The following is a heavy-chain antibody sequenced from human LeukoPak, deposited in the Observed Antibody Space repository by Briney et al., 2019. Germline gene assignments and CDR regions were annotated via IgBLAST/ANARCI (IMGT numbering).Heavy chain of an antibody. J-gene: IGHJ6*02. Sequence: GGSLRLSCAASGFTFSSYAMHWVRQAPGKGREWVAVISYDGSNKYYADSGKGRFTISRDNSKNTLYLQMNSLRAEDTAVYYCAKDLTAVRGGQNYYYYGMDVWGQGTTVTVSS. V-gene: IGHV3-30*04. CDR3: AKDLTAVRGGQNYYYYGMDV. CDR1: GFTFSSYA. D-gene: IGHD3-10*01. CDR2: ISYDGSNK.